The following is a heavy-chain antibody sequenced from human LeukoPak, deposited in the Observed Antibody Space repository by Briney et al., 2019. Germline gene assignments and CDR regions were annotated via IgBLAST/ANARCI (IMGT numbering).Heavy chain of an antibody. V-gene: IGHV3-74*01. J-gene: IGHJ4*02. D-gene: IGHD2-2*01. CDR1: GSTLSTYW. Sequence: GGSLRLSCAASGSTLSTYWMHWVRQAPGKGLVWVSRINPDGGTTTYADSVEGRFTISRDNAKNTLYLQMSSLRAEDTAVYYCARVGVGMYHFDHWGQGTLVTVSS. CDR3: ARVGVGMYHFDH. CDR2: INPDGGTT.